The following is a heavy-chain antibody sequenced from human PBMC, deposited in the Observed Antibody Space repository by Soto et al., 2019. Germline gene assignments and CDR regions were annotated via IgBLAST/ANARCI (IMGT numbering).Heavy chain of an antibody. J-gene: IGHJ5*02. D-gene: IGHD3-10*01. Sequence: SETLSLTCTVSGGSISSYYWSWIRQPPGKGLEWIGYIYYSGSTNYNPSIKSRVTISVDTSKNQFSLKLSSVTAADTAVYYCARRTGITMVRGALLGPYNWFDPWGQGTLVTVSS. CDR1: GGSISSYY. CDR2: IYYSGST. CDR3: ARRTGITMVRGALLGPYNWFDP. V-gene: IGHV4-59*12.